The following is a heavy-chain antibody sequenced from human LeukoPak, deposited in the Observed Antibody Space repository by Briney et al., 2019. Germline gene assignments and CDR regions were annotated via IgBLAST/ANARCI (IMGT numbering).Heavy chain of an antibody. CDR2: ISWNSGSI. V-gene: IGHV3-9*01. J-gene: IGHJ4*02. CDR1: GFTFDDYA. Sequence: GRSLRLSCAASGFTFDDYAMHWVRHAPGKGLEWVSGISWNSGSIGYADSVKGRFTISRDNAKNSLYLQMNSLRAEDTALYYRAKGGAVVVPAALDYWGQGTLVTVSS. D-gene: IGHD2-2*01. CDR3: AKGGAVVVPAALDY.